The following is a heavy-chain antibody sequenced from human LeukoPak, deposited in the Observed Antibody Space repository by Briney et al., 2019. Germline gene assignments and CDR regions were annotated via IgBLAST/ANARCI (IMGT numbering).Heavy chain of an antibody. CDR1: GYTFTSYA. J-gene: IGHJ1*01. CDR2: IHTNTRNP. CDR3: ARVRSPLHAEYFPH. Sequence: ASVKVSCKASGYTFTSYAMNGVGQAPGQGLEWVGWIHTNTRNPTYAQGFTGRFVFSLDTSVSTAYLQISSLKAEDTAVYYCARVRSPLHAEYFPHWGQGTLVTVPS. V-gene: IGHV7-4-1*02.